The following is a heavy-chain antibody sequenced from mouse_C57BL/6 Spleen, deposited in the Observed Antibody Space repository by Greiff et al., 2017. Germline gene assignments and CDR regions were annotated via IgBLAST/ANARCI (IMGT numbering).Heavy chain of an antibody. CDR1: GFTFSSYA. CDR2: ISDGGSYT. D-gene: IGHD4-1*01. CDR3: ARELGRKRLDYAMDY. Sequence: EVQLVESGGGLVKPGGSLKLSCAASGFTFSSYAMSWVRQTPEKRLEWVATISDGGSYTYYPENVKGRFTISRDNAKNNLYLQMSQLKSEDTAVYYCARELGRKRLDYAMDYWGQGTSVTVSS. V-gene: IGHV5-4*01. J-gene: IGHJ4*01.